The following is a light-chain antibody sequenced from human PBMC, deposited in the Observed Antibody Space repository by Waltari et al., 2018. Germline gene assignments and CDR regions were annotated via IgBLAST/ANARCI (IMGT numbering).Light chain of an antibody. J-gene: IGKJ2*01. CDR1: QSVFDTTNNKNY. CDR2: WAS. CDR3: QQHSGSPNP. V-gene: IGKV4-1*01. Sequence: DIVMTQSPDSLAVSLGERATITSKSSQSVFDTTNNKNYLTWYQQKQGHPPNLVIYWASTWESGVSDRFSGSGFGTDVTLTVSSLQADEVAVYYCQQHSGSPNPFGQGTKLEIK.